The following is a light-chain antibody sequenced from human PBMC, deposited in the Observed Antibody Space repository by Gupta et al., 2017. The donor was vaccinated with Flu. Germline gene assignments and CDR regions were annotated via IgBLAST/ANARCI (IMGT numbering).Light chain of an antibody. V-gene: IGLV2-11*03. CDR2: GVT. CDR3: CSYAGTFTWV. Sequence: SVTSSCTGTNKEGGNYDYVSWYQQHPGKAPKLMIYGVTKRPAGVPDRFSGSKSGNTASLAISGLQAEDEANYYGCSYAGTFTWVVGGGTKLTVL. CDR1: NKEGGNYDY. J-gene: IGLJ2*01.